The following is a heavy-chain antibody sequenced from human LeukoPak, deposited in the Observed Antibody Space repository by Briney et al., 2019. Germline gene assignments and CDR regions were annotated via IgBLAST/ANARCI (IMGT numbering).Heavy chain of an antibody. CDR3: AKVPGKYQLLND. V-gene: IGHV3-7*01. Sequence: GGSLRLSCAASGFTFSSYWMSWVRQAPGKGLEWVANIKQDGSEKYYVDSVKGRFTISRDNSKNTLYLQMNSLRAEDTAVYYCAKVPGKYQLLNDWGQGTLVTVSS. CDR2: IKQDGSEK. J-gene: IGHJ4*02. CDR1: GFTFSSYW. D-gene: IGHD2-2*01.